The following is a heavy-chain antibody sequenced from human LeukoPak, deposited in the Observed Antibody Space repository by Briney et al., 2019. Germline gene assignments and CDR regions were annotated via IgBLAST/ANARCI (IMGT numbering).Heavy chain of an antibody. D-gene: IGHD3-3*01. V-gene: IGHV1-2*02. CDR2: INPNSGGT. CDR3: ARGARLLYLVY. CDR1: GGTFSSYA. Sequence: ASVKVSCKASGGTFSSYAISWVRQAPGQGLEWMGWINPNSGGTNYAQKFQGRVTMTRDTSISTAYMELSRLRSDDTAVYYCARGARLLYLVYWGQGTLVTVSS. J-gene: IGHJ4*02.